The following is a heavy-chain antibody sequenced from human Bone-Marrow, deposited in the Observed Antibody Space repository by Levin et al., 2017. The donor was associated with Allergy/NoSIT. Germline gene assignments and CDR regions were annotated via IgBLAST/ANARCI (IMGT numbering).Heavy chain of an antibody. Sequence: SGPTLVKPTQTLTLTCTFSGFSLNTSGMCVSWIRPPPGKALEWLALIAWDDDKYYSTSLKSRLTITEDSSKTQVVLTMTNLDPEDTASYYCARDSMYSACYGGFDIWGQGTVVTVSS. CDR1: GFSLNTSGMC. J-gene: IGHJ3*02. D-gene: IGHD4/OR15-4a*01. V-gene: IGHV2-70*01. CDR3: ARDSMYSACYGGFDI. CDR2: IAWDDDK.